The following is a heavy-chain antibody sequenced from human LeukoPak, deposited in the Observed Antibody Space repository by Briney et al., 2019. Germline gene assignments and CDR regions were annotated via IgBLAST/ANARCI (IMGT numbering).Heavy chain of an antibody. CDR1: GGSFSGYY. CDR2: IYHSGST. D-gene: IGHD6-19*01. V-gene: IGHV4-34*01. J-gene: IGHJ4*02. CDR3: ALIAVADNDY. Sequence: KPSETLSLTCAVYGGSFSGYYWSWIRQPPGKGLEWIGEIYHSGSTNYNPSLKSRVTISVDTSKNQFSLKLTSVTAADTAVYYCALIAVADNDYWGQGTLVTVSS.